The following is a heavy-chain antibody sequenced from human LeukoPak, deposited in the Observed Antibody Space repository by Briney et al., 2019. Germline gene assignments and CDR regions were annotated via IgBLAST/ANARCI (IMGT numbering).Heavy chain of an antibody. CDR1: GFTFSTYS. J-gene: IGHJ4*02. Sequence: GGSLRLSCAASGFTFSTYSMNWVRQAPGKGLEWASSISNSGTYIYYADSVKGRFTISRDNAKNSLYLQMNSLRAEDTAVYYCARGPLATAGTMGLDYWGQGTLVTVSS. V-gene: IGHV3-21*01. D-gene: IGHD6-13*01. CDR2: ISNSGTYI. CDR3: ARGPLATAGTMGLDY.